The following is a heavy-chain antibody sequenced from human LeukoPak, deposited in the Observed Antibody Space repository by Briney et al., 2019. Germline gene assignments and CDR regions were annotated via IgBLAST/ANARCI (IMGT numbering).Heavy chain of an antibody. Sequence: SETLSLTCAVYGGSFSGYYWSWIRQPPGKGLEWIGEINHSGSTNYNPSHKSRVTISVDTSKNQFSLKLSSVTAADTAVYYCARGVFWSGYPLYLRFDPWGQGTLVTVSS. J-gene: IGHJ5*02. D-gene: IGHD3-3*01. V-gene: IGHV4-34*01. CDR2: INHSGST. CDR3: ARGVFWSGYPLYLRFDP. CDR1: GGSFSGYY.